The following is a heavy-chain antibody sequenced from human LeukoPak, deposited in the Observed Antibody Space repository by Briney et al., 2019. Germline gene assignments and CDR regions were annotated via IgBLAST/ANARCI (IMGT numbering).Heavy chain of an antibody. J-gene: IGHJ5*02. CDR3: ARSNLIAAAGFWWFDP. D-gene: IGHD6-13*01. CDR1: GGSVSGYY. Sequence: SETLSLTCSVSGGSVSGYYWSWLRQPPGKGLEWIGYIYYSGSTNYNPSLKSRVTISVDTSKNQFSLKLSSVTAADTAVYYCARSNLIAAAGFWWFDPWGQGTLVTVSS. V-gene: IGHV4-59*08. CDR2: IYYSGST.